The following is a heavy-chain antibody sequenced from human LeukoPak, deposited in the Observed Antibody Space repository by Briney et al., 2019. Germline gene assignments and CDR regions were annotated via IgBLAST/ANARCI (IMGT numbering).Heavy chain of an antibody. CDR2: INPSGGST. Sequence: ASVKVSCKASGYTFTSYYMHWVRQAPGQGLEWMGIINPSGGSTSYAQKFQGRVTMTRDTSTSTVYMELSSLRSEDTAVYYCARDPGDIVVVVAANYFDYWGQGTLVTVSS. D-gene: IGHD2-15*01. CDR1: GYTFTSYY. V-gene: IGHV1-46*01. CDR3: ARDPGDIVVVVAANYFDY. J-gene: IGHJ4*02.